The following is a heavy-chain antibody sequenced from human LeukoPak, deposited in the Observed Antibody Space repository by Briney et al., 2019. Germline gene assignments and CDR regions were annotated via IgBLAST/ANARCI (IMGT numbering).Heavy chain of an antibody. CDR2: ITGSGGNT. J-gene: IGHJ4*02. Sequence: GGSLRLSCAASGFIFSNYAMSWVRQARGKGLEGVSAITGSGGNTYYADSVKGRFTISKDNSKNTVFLQMNSLRAEDTDVYDCAKWGDYDVLNGYYVSDYWGQGTLVTVSS. V-gene: IGHV3-23*01. CDR3: AKWGDYDVLNGYYVSDY. CDR1: GFIFSNYA. D-gene: IGHD3-9*01.